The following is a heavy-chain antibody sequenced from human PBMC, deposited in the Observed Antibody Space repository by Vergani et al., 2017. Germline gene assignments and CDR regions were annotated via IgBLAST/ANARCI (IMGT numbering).Heavy chain of an antibody. CDR1: GGTFSSYA. Sequence: QVQLVQSGAEVKKPGSSVKVSCKASGGTFSSYAISWVRQAPGQGLEWMGRIIPILGIANYAQKFQGRVTITADKSTSTAYMELSSLRSEDTAVYYCAREGGYSDGYYAFDIWGQGTMVTVSS. D-gene: IGHD5-18*01. V-gene: IGHV1-69*04. CDR2: IIPILGIA. J-gene: IGHJ3*02. CDR3: AREGGYSDGYYAFDI.